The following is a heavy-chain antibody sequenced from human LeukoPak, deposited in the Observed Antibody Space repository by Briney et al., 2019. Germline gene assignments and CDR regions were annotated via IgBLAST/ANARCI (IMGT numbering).Heavy chain of an antibody. D-gene: IGHD6-19*01. J-gene: IGHJ4*02. V-gene: IGHV3-53*04. Sequence: PGGSLRLSCAASGFIVSSNYMNWVRQAPGKGLEWVSIIYGDGNTYYADSVKGRFTISRHNSKNTLFLQMNSLRPEDTAVYYCAKDQGQWLAVLDYWGQGTLVTVSS. CDR3: AKDQGQWLAVLDY. CDR1: GFIVSSNY. CDR2: IYGDGNT.